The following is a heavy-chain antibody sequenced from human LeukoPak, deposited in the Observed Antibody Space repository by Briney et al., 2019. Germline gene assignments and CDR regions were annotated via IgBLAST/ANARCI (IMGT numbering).Heavy chain of an antibody. J-gene: IGHJ4*02. V-gene: IGHV1-69*13. CDR2: IIPIFGTA. D-gene: IGHD2-21*02. Sequence: SVTVSCTASGGTFSSYAISWVRQAPGQGLEWMGGIIPIFGTANYAQKFQGRVTITADESTSTAYMELSSLRSEDTAVYYCARGDRAYCAGDCYYYWGQGTLVTVSS. CDR3: ARGDRAYCAGDCYYY. CDR1: GGTFSSYA.